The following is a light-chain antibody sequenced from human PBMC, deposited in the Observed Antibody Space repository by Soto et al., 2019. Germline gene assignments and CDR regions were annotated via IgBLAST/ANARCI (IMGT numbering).Light chain of an antibody. CDR2: EGS. CDR1: SSNIGNNY. J-gene: IGLJ1*01. Sequence: QSVLTQPPSVSAAPGQKVTISCSGSSSNIGNNYVSWYQQHPGKAPKLMIYEGSKRPSGVSNRFYGSKSGNTASLTISGLQAEDEADYYCCSYAGSRTYVFGTGIKVTVL. V-gene: IGLV2-23*01. CDR3: CSYAGSRTYV.